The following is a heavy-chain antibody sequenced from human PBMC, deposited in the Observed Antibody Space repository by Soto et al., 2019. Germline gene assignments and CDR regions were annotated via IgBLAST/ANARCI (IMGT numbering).Heavy chain of an antibody. CDR3: ARVQHHYDILTGYLDAFDI. D-gene: IGHD3-9*01. CDR2: INGDGSST. J-gene: IGHJ3*02. V-gene: IGHV3-74*01. CDR1: GFTFSSYW. Sequence: GSLRLSCAASGFTFSSYWMHWVRQAPGKGLVWVSRINGDGSSTSYADSVKGRFTISRDNSKNTLYLQMNSLRAEDTAVYYCARVQHHYDILTGYLDAFDIWGQGTMVTVSS.